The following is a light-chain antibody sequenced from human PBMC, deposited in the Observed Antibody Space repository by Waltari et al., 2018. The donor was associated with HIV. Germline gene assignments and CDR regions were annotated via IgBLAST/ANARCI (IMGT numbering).Light chain of an antibody. CDR1: QGISSY. CDR3: QQIKSVPLT. V-gene: IGKV1-9*01. CDR2: GAS. Sequence: DIHLTQSPSILSASVGERVTITCRANQGISSYVAWYQQKPGKAPKLLIYGASTLQGGVPSRFSGSGSGTDFTLTINSLQPEDFATYYCQQIKSVPLTFGGGTKVDMK. J-gene: IGKJ4*01.